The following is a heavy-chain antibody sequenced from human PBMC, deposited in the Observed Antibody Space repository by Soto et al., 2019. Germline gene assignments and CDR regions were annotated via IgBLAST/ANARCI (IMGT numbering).Heavy chain of an antibody. CDR1: GYTFTSYG. J-gene: IGHJ3*02. V-gene: IGHV1-18*01. CDR2: ISAYNGNT. CDR3: ARGSSSGWYGDAFDI. Sequence: GASVKVSCKASGYTFTSYGISWVRQAPGQGLEWMGWISAYNGNTNYAQKLQGRVTMTTDTSTSTAYMELRSLRSDDTAVYYCARGSSSGWYGDAFDIWGQGTMVTVSS. D-gene: IGHD6-19*01.